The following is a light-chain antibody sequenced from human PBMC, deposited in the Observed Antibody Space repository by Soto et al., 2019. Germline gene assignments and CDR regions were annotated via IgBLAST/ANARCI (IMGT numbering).Light chain of an antibody. Sequence: QSALTQPPSAPGSPGQSVAISCTGTSSDIGAYKFVSWYQQHPGKAPKLIIYEVSIRPSGVPDRFSGSKSGNTASLTVSGLLAEDEADYYCSLYAGTNSVVFGGGTQLTVL. J-gene: IGLJ2*01. V-gene: IGLV2-8*01. CDR1: SSDIGAYKF. CDR2: EVS. CDR3: SLYAGTNSVV.